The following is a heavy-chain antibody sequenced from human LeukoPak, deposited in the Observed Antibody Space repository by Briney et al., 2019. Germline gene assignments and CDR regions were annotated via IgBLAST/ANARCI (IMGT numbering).Heavy chain of an antibody. CDR1: GFTFSTYA. CDR3: ATDREQWLVSAFDY. Sequence: PGGSLRLSCAASGFTFSTYAMSWVRQAPGKGLEWVSAISGSGGSTYYADSVKGRFTISRDNSKNTLYLQMNSLRAEDTAVYYCATDREQWLVSAFDYWGQGTLVTVSS. J-gene: IGHJ4*02. CDR2: ISGSGGST. D-gene: IGHD6-19*01. V-gene: IGHV3-23*01.